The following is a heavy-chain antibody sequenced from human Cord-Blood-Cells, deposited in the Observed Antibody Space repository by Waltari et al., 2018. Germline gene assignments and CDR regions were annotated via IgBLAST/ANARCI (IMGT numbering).Heavy chain of an antibody. V-gene: IGHV1-2*06. Sequence: QVQLVQSGAEVKKPGASVKVSCKASGYTFTASYIPWVRQAPGQGLEWMGRINPNSGGTNYAQKFQGRVTMTRDTSISTAYMELSRLRSDDTAVYYCAFTVAGRDWFDPWGQGTLVTVSS. CDR3: AFTVAGRDWFDP. CDR1: GYTFTASY. D-gene: IGHD6-19*01. CDR2: INPNSGGT. J-gene: IGHJ5*02.